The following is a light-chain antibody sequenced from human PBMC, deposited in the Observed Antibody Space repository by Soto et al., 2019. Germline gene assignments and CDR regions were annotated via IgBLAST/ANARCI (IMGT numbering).Light chain of an antibody. CDR1: QSASSW. CDR3: QHYINYPYS. V-gene: IGKV1-5*03. CDR2: KAS. J-gene: IGKJ2*03. Sequence: DIQMPQSPSTLSASVGDRVTITCRASQSASSWLAWYQQKPGKAPKLLIYKASNLENGVPSRFSGSGSGTEFTLTISSLQPDDFATYYCQHYINYPYSFGQGTQLEIK.